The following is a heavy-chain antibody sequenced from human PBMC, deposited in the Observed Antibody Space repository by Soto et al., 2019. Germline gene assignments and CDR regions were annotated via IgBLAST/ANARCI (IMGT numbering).Heavy chain of an antibody. CDR1: GFTCSSYW. V-gene: IGHV3-74*01. J-gene: IGHJ4*02. Sequence: GGSLRLSCAASGFTCSSYWMHWVGQAPGKGLVWVSRINSDGSSTSYADSVKGRFTISRDNAKNTLYLQMNSLRAEDTAVYYCARDRLGSGYYYYWGQGTLVTVSS. CDR3: ARDRLGSGYYYY. D-gene: IGHD3-22*01. CDR2: INSDGSST.